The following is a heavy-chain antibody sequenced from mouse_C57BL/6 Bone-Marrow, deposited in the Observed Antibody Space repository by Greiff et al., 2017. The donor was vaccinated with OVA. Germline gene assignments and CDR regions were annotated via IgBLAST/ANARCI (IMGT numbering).Heavy chain of an antibody. CDR3: ARGGYDVLAWFAY. CDR1: GYTFTSYW. CDR2: IDPSDSET. V-gene: IGHV1-52*01. Sequence: VQLQQPGAELVRPGSSVKLSCKASGYTFTSYWMHWVKQRPIQGLEWIGNIDPSDSETHYNQKFKDKATLTVDKSSSTAYMQLSSLTSEDSAVYDCARGGYDVLAWFAYWGQGTLVTVSA. J-gene: IGHJ3*01. D-gene: IGHD2-2*01.